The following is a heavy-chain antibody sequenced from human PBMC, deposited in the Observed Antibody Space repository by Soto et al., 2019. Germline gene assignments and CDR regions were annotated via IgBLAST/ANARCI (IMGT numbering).Heavy chain of an antibody. Sequence: VGSLRLSCAASGFTFSTYSMNWVRQAPGKGLEWVSYISSSGTTIYYADSVKGRFTISRDNSKNTLYLQMNSLRAEDTAVYYCARDIFSMTTVAPAGYWGQGTLVTVSS. CDR3: ARDIFSMTTVAPAGY. V-gene: IGHV3-48*01. J-gene: IGHJ4*02. CDR2: ISSSGTTI. D-gene: IGHD4-17*01. CDR1: GFTFSTYS.